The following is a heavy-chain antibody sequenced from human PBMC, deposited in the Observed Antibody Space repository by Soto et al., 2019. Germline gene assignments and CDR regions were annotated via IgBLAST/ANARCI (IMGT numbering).Heavy chain of an antibody. D-gene: IGHD1-1*01. V-gene: IGHV3-21*01. CDR3: ARDWYRARYFDY. CDR2: ISSSSSYI. CDR1: GFTFSSYS. Sequence: GGSLRLSCAASGFTFSSYSMNWVRQAPGKGLEWVSSISSSSSYIYYADSVKGRFTISRDNAKNSLYLQMNSLRAEDTAVYYCARDWYRARYFDYWGQGTLVTVSS. J-gene: IGHJ4*02.